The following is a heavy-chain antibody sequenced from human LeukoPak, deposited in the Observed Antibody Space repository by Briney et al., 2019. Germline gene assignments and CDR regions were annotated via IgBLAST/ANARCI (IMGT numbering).Heavy chain of an antibody. J-gene: IGHJ4*02. Sequence: APVRVSCKASGYTFTGYYMHWVRQAPGQGLEWMGWINPNSGGTNYAQKFQGWVTMTRDTSIGTAYMELSRLRSDDTAVYYCARGDILTGYYRYFDYWGQGTLVTVSS. CDR2: INPNSGGT. CDR3: ARGDILTGYYRYFDY. V-gene: IGHV1-2*04. D-gene: IGHD3-9*01. CDR1: GYTFTGYY.